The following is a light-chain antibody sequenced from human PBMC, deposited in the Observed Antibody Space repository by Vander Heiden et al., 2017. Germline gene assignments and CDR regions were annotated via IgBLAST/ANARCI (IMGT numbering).Light chain of an antibody. CDR1: QSLLHSNGYTY. V-gene: IGKV2-28*01. J-gene: IGKJ3*01. CDR3: MQALQTPIT. Sequence: DILMTHYPLSLPVTPGEPASISCRSSQSLLHSNGYTYLDWYLQKPGQSPQLLIYLGSYRASGVPDRFSGSGSGTDFTLKISRVEAEDVGVYYCMQALQTPITFGHGTKVDIK. CDR2: LGS.